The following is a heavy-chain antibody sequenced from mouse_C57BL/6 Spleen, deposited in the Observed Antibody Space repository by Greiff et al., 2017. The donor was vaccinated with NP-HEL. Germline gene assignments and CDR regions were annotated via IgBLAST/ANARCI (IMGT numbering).Heavy chain of an antibody. Sequence: EVMLVESGGGLVKPGGSLKLSCAASGFTFSSYAMSWVRQTPEKRLEWVATISDGGSYTYYPDNVKGRFTISRDTAKNNLYLQMSHLRSEDTAMYYGADSAQATSDYAMDYWGQGTSVTVSS. CDR1: GFTFSSYA. CDR2: ISDGGSYT. J-gene: IGHJ4*01. D-gene: IGHD3-2*02. V-gene: IGHV5-4*03. CDR3: ADSAQATSDYAMDY.